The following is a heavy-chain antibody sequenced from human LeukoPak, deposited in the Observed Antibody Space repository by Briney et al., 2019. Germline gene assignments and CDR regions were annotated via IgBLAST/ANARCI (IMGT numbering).Heavy chain of an antibody. D-gene: IGHD6-19*01. CDR3: VGSGWYGYFDY. V-gene: IGHV3-53*01. CDR1: GFTVSSSY. CDR2: IYSGGST. Sequence: GGSLRLSCAASGFTVSSSYMSWVRQAPGKGLEWVSVIYSGGSTYYADSVKGRFTISRDNSKNTLYLQMNSLRAEDTAVYYCVGSGWYGYFDYWGQGTLVTVSS. J-gene: IGHJ4*02.